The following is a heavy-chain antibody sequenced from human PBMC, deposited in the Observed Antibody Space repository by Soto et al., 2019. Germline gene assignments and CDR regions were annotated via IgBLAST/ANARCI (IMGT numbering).Heavy chain of an antibody. CDR3: ARQAPIVVVTSNAFDV. CDR2: IYPGDSDT. J-gene: IGHJ3*01. V-gene: IGHV5-51*01. CDR1: GYRFTSYW. D-gene: IGHD2-21*02. Sequence: PGESLKISCEGSGYRFTSYWIAWVRQMPGKGLEWMGVIYPGDSDTRYSPSFQGQVTISADKSISTAYLQWSSLKASDTAMYYCARQAPIVVVTSNAFDVWGQGTMVTVSS.